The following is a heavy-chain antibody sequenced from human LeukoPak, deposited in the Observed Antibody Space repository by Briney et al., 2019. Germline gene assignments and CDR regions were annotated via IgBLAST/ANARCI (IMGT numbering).Heavy chain of an antibody. V-gene: IGHV3-48*01. CDR2: ISSSGSTI. CDR3: ARAGIAAAGTGYYYYYYMDV. J-gene: IGHJ6*03. D-gene: IGHD6-13*01. Sequence: GGSLRLSCAASGFTFSGYSMNWVRQAPGKGLEWVSYISSSGSTIYYADSVKGRFTIFRDNAKNSLYLQMNSLRAEDTAVYYCARAGIAAAGTGYYYYYYMDVWGKGTTVTVSS. CDR1: GFTFSGYS.